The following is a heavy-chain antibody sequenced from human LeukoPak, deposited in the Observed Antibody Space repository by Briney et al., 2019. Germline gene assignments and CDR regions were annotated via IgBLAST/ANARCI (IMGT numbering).Heavy chain of an antibody. V-gene: IGHV4-39*01. CDR1: GGSISSSSYY. CDR2: IYYSGST. D-gene: IGHD6-6*01. J-gene: IGHJ5*02. CDR3: ARGGYSSSLHIAPEYNWFDP. Sequence: SETLSLTCTVSGGSISSSSYYWGWIRQPPGKGLEWIGTIYYSGSTYFYPSLKSRVTISVDTSKNQFSLKLSSVTAADTAVYYCARGGYSSSLHIAPEYNWFDPWGQGTLVTVSS.